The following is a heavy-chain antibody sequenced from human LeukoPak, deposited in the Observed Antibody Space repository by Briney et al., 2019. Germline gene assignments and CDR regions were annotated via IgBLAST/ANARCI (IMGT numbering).Heavy chain of an antibody. CDR2: INPDSGDT. CDR1: GYTFTDYC. D-gene: IGHD1-14*01. Sequence: ASVKVSCKASGYTFTDYCVHWVRQAPGQVFEWMGWINPDSGDTNYAQKFQGRVTLTRDTSISTTYMELSRLTSDDTAVYYCATGGRGPDWGQGTLVTVSS. J-gene: IGHJ4*02. V-gene: IGHV1-2*02. CDR3: ATGGRGPD.